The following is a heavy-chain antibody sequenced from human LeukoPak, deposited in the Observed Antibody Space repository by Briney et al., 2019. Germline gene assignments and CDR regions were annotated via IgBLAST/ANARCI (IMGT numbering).Heavy chain of an antibody. CDR1: GSTVSSHA. D-gene: IGHD1-26*01. Sequence: HPGGSLTPSCAAAGSTVSSHATSSARHPPRDWMEWVSAIRGSGGSTHYAHSVKGRFTISRDNSKNTLHLQMNSLRAEDTAVYYCAKVGSGSYHLFDYWGQGTLVTVSS. J-gene: IGHJ4*02. V-gene: IGHV3-23*01. CDR2: IRGSGGST. CDR3: AKVGSGSYHLFDY.